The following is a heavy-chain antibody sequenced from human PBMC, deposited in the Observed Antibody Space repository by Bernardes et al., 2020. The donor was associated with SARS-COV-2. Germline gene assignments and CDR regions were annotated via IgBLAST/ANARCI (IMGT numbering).Heavy chain of an antibody. Sequence: GGSLRLSRAASRFTFSNYWMSWVRQAPGKGLEWVANIKQDGTEKYYVDSVKGRFTISRDNAKNSLYLQMNSLRAEDTAVYFCARDRAVNWFDPWGQGTLVTVSS. CDR3: ARDRAVNWFDP. J-gene: IGHJ5*02. V-gene: IGHV3-7*01. D-gene: IGHD3-10*01. CDR1: RFTFSNYW. CDR2: IKQDGTEK.